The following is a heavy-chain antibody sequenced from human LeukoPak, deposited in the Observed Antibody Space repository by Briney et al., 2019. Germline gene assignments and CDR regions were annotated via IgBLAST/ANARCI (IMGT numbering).Heavy chain of an antibody. J-gene: IGHJ4*02. CDR1: GGTFSSYA. V-gene: IGHV1-69*05. CDR2: IIPIFGTA. D-gene: IGHD3-3*01. CDR3: ARTGNSFLEWHSPFDY. Sequence: ASVKVSCKASGGTFSSYAISWVRQAPGQGLEWMGGIIPIFGTANYAQKFQGRVTITTDESTSTAYMELSSLRSEDTAVYYCARTGNSFLEWHSPFDYWGQGTLVTVSS.